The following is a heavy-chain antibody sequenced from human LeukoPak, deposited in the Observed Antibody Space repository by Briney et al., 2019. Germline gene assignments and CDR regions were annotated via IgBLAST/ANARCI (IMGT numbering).Heavy chain of an antibody. V-gene: IGHV4-61*02. J-gene: IGHJ5*02. D-gene: IGHD3-10*01. CDR2: IYTSGST. CDR3: ARDHGFGINWFDP. Sequence: PSETLSLTCTVSGGSISSGSYYWSWIRQPAGKGLEWIGRIYTSGSTNYNPSLKSRATISVDTSKNQFSLKLSSVTAADTAVYYCARDHGFGINWFDPWGQGTLVTVSS. CDR1: GGSISSGSYY.